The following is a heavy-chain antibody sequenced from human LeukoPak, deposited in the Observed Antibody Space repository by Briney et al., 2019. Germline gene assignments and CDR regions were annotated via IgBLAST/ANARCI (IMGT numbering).Heavy chain of an antibody. Sequence: GGSLRLSCAASGFTFSGYWMSWIRQAPGKGLEWVGFIRSKAYGETADYAASVKGRFTISRDDSKAIAYLQMNSLKTEDTAVYHCTRDRGAYNLYDYWGQGTLVTVSS. CDR3: TRDRGAYNLYDY. J-gene: IGHJ4*02. CDR2: IRSKAYGETA. D-gene: IGHD1-1*01. V-gene: IGHV3-49*03. CDR1: GFTFSGYW.